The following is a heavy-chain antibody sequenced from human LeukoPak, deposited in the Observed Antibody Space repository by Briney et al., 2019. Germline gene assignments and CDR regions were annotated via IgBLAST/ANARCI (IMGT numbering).Heavy chain of an antibody. CDR2: IYYTGST. CDR3: ARLMPGLSMDV. V-gene: IGHV4-59*01. Sequence: SETLSLTCTVSGGSISSFYWSWIRQPPGKGLEWIGYIYYTGSTNYNSSLKSRVTISVDTSKNQFSLNLSSVTAADTAVYYCARLMPGLSMDVWGKGTPVTVSS. J-gene: IGHJ6*03. D-gene: IGHD2-8*01. CDR1: GGSISSFY.